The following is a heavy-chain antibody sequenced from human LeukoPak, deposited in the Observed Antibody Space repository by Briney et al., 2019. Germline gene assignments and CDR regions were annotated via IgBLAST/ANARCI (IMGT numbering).Heavy chain of an antibody. CDR3: AKAGCTNIVCYLNS. J-gene: IGHJ4*02. V-gene: IGHV3-23*01. CDR2: ISGSDSGT. D-gene: IGHD2-8*01. CDR1: GFTFSTYA. Sequence: GGSLRLSCEASGFTFSTYAMSWVRQPPGKGLQWVSGISGSDSGTYYTDSVKGRFTISRDNSKNTLYLQMNSLRAEDTAIYYCAKAGCTNIVCYLNSWGQGTLVTVSS.